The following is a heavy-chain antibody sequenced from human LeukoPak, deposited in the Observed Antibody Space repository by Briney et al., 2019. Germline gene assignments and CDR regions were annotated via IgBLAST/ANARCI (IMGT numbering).Heavy chain of an antibody. CDR2: IVGSSSTI. J-gene: IGHJ4*02. CDR1: GFSFSTYS. Sequence: GGSLRLSCAASGFSFSTYSMNWVRQAPGKGLEWVSYIVGSSSTIYYADSVKGRFTISRDNTKNSLYLQMDSLRAEDTAVYYCATDSPETAAFDYWGQGTLVTVSS. V-gene: IGHV3-48*04. CDR3: ATDSPETAAFDY. D-gene: IGHD1-1*01.